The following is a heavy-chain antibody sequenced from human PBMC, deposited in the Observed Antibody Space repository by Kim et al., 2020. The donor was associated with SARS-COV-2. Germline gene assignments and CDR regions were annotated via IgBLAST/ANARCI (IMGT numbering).Heavy chain of an antibody. J-gene: IGHJ3*02. Sequence: GGSLRLSCTASGFTFGDYAMSWVRQAPGKGLEWVGFIRSKAYGGTTEYAASVKGRFTISRDDSKSIAYLQMNSLKTEDTAVYYCTRVPATYYYDNVRAFDIWGQGTMVTVSS. CDR1: GFTFGDYA. CDR3: TRVPATYYYDNVRAFDI. D-gene: IGHD3-22*01. V-gene: IGHV3-49*04. CDR2: IRSKAYGGTT.